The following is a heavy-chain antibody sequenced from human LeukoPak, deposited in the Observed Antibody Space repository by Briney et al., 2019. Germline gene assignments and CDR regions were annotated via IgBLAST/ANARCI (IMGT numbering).Heavy chain of an antibody. V-gene: IGHV1-2*02. CDR2: INPNSGGT. CDR1: GYTFTSYS. D-gene: IGHD5-12*01. Sequence: GASVKVSCKTSGYTFTSYSISWVRQAPGQGLEWMGWINPNSGGTNYAQKFQGRVTMTRDTSISTAYMELSRLRSDDTAVYYCARDRGSVATFPNYWGQGTLVTVSS. J-gene: IGHJ4*02. CDR3: ARDRGSVATFPNY.